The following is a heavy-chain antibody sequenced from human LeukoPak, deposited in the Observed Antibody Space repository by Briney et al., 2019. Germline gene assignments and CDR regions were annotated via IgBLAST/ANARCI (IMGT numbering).Heavy chain of an antibody. CDR3: AKGRRGYSGYDYDY. Sequence: GGSLRLSCAASGFSFSNYAMTWVRQAPGKGLEWVSGISGGGGGTNYADSVQGRFTISRDNSKNTLFLQMNSLRAEDTAVYYCAKGRRGYSGYDYDYWGQGTLVTVSS. D-gene: IGHD5-12*01. CDR2: ISGGGGGT. V-gene: IGHV3-23*01. J-gene: IGHJ4*02. CDR1: GFSFSNYA.